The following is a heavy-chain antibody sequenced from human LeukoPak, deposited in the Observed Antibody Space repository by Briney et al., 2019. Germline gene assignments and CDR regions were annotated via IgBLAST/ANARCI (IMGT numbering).Heavy chain of an antibody. J-gene: IGHJ4*02. CDR2: INHSGST. D-gene: IGHD4-17*01. CDR3: ARDPVRTVFDY. Sequence: SETLSLTCAVYGGSFSGYYWSWIRQPPGKGLEWMGEINHSGSTNYNPSLKSRVTISVDTSKNQFSLKLSSVTAADTAVYYCARDPVRTVFDYWGQGTLVTVSS. V-gene: IGHV4-34*01. CDR1: GGSFSGYY.